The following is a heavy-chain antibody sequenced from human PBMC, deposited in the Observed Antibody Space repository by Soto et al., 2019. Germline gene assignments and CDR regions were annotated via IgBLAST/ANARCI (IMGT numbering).Heavy chain of an antibody. Sequence: ASETLSLTCAVYGGSFSGYYWSWIRQPPGKGLEWIGEINHSGSTNYNPSLKSRVTISVDTSKNQFSLKLSSVTAADTAVYYCARGQGVGYSYDRALGYYYGMDVWGQGTTVTVSS. CDR3: ARGQGVGYSYDRALGYYYGMDV. J-gene: IGHJ6*02. CDR2: INHSGST. D-gene: IGHD5-18*01. CDR1: GGSFSGYY. V-gene: IGHV4-34*01.